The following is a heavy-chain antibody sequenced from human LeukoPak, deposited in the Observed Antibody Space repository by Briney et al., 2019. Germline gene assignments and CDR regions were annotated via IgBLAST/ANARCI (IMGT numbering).Heavy chain of an antibody. CDR2: ISSSSSII. D-gene: IGHD2-21*02. Sequence: GGSLRLSCAASGFPLSGYSMDWVRQAPGKGLEWVSDISSSSSIINYADSVKGRFTISRDNAKNSLYLQMNSLRDEDTAVYYRARLVVVTSTRAYDIWGQGTMVTVSS. V-gene: IGHV3-48*02. CDR1: GFPLSGYS. J-gene: IGHJ3*02. CDR3: ARLVVVTSTRAYDI.